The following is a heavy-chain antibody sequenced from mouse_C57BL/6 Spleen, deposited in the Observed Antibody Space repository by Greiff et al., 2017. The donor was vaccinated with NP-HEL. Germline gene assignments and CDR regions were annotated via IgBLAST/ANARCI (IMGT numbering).Heavy chain of an antibody. V-gene: IGHV5-9-1*02. Sequence: EVHLVESGEGLVKPGGSLKLSCAASGFTLSSYAMSWVRQTPEKRLEWVAYISSGGDYIYYADTVKGRFTISRDNARNTLYLQMSSLKSEDTAMYYCTRGATVVANYYAMDYWGQGTSVTVSS. CDR3: TRGATVVANYYAMDY. CDR2: ISSGGDYI. CDR1: GFTLSSYA. D-gene: IGHD1-1*01. J-gene: IGHJ4*01.